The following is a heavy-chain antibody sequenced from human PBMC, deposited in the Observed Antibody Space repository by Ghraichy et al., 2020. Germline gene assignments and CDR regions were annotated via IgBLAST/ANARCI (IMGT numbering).Heavy chain of an antibody. CDR2: ITGTGANT. CDR1: GFIFSNYV. CDR3: AKDDYCSGATCATYYYYGLDL. Sequence: GGSLRLSCAASGFIFSNYVMTWVRQAPGKGLEWVSSITGTGANTYYADSVKGRFTISRDNSKNTLYLQMNSLRAEDTAVYYCAKDDYCSGATCATYYYYGLDLGGQGTTVTVSS. V-gene: IGHV3-23*01. D-gene: IGHD2-15*01. J-gene: IGHJ6*02.